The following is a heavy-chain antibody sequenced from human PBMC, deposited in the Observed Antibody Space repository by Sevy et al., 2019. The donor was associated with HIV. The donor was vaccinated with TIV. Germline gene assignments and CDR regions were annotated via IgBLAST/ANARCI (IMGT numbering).Heavy chain of an antibody. V-gene: IGHV4-59*08. Sequence: SETLSLTCTVSGGSITSPYWNWIRQPPGKGLEWIANIYYNAHINYNPSLKSRVTLSLDTSKNQFSLRLSSVTAADTAMYYCAGENAWGRGYSWGQGTLVTVSS. D-gene: IGHD1-26*01. J-gene: IGHJ4*02. CDR2: IYYNAHI. CDR1: GGSITSPY. CDR3: AGENAWGRGYS.